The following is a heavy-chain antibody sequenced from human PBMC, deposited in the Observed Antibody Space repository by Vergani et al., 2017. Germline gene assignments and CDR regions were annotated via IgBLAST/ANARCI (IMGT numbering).Heavy chain of an antibody. J-gene: IGHJ4*02. CDR2: IHPADSDT. CDR3: ARLYGRDSSGSKYIDY. V-gene: IGHV5-51*01. D-gene: IGHD3-22*01. CDR1: GYRFTNYW. Sequence: EVQLVQSGAEVNKPGESLKISCQLSGYRFTNYWIGCVRQMPGKGLEWMGIIHPADSDTRYSPSVQGQVTISVGKYISTAYLQRSSLRASDSAMYYCARLYGRDSSGSKYIDYWGQGTLVTVSS.